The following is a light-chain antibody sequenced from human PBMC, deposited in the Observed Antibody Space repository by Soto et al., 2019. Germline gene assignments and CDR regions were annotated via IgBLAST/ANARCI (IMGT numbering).Light chain of an antibody. CDR2: GAS. CDR1: QSVSTNY. J-gene: IGKJ5*01. Sequence: EIVLTQSPGTLSLSPGERATLSCKASQSVSTNYFAWYQQKPGRSPRLLIHGASTRAPGTPDRFSGSGSGTSFTLTVDSLEPEDFAVYYCQQHGTSPFTFGQGTRLDVK. CDR3: QQHGTSPFT. V-gene: IGKV3-20*01.